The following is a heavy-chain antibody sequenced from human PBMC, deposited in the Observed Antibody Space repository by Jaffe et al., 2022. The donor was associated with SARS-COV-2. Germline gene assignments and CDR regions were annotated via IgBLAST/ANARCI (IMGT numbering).Heavy chain of an antibody. D-gene: IGHD6-6*01. CDR2: ISSSSSYI. Sequence: EVQLVESGGGLVKPGGSLRLSCAASGFTFSSYSMNWVRQAPGKGLEWVSSISSSSSYIYYADSVKGRFTISRDNAKNSLYLQMNSLRAEDTAVYYCARGTGIAAPTGRRYYFDYWGQGTLVTVSS. CDR1: GFTFSSYS. CDR3: ARGTGIAAPTGRRYYFDY. V-gene: IGHV3-21*01. J-gene: IGHJ4*02.